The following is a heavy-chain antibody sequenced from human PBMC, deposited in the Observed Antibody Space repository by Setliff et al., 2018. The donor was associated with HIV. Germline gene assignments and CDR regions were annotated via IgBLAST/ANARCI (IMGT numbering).Heavy chain of an antibody. D-gene: IGHD3-10*01. CDR1: GFTFNNYW. CDR2: IKEDGREK. Sequence: GGSLRLSCAASGFTFNNYWMSWVRQAPGKRPEWVANIKEDGREKYYVDSVKGRFTISRDNAKNSMDLQMNSLRAEDTAIYYCARKLRPGHGVDVWGQGTTVTVSS. J-gene: IGHJ6*02. V-gene: IGHV3-7*01. CDR3: ARKLRPGHGVDV.